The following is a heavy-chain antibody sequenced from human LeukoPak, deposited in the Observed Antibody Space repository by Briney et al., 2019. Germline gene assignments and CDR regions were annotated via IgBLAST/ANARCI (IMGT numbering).Heavy chain of an antibody. CDR1: GYSISSGYD. D-gene: IGHD5-24*01. CDR2: VYHSGST. V-gene: IGHV4-38-2*01. CDR3: ARGEDGYNSFYYYYYMDV. J-gene: IGHJ6*03. Sequence: PSQTPSLTCAVSGYSISSGYDWGWTRPPPGKGLEWIGSVYHSGSTYYNPTLKSRVTISVDTSKNQFSLQLSSVTAAYTAVYYCARGEDGYNSFYYYYYMDVWGKGTTVTVSS.